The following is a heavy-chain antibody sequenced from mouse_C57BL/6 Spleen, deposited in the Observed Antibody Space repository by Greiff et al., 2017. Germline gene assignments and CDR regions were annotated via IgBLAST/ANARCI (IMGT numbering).Heavy chain of an antibody. Sequence: QVQLKPPGAELVKPGASVKLSCQASGYTFTSSWMHWVKQRPGRGLEWIGRIDPKSGGTKYNEQFKSKATLTVDKPSSTAYMQLSSLTSEDSAVYYCARLGDYYAMDYWGQGTSVTVSS. J-gene: IGHJ4*01. CDR2: IDPKSGGT. V-gene: IGHV1-72*01. CDR3: ARLGDYYAMDY. CDR1: GYTFTSSW.